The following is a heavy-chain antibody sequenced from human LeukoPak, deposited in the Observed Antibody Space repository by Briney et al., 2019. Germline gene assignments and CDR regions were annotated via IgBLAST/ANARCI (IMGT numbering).Heavy chain of an antibody. CDR3: ARDFRGAVAPAGVDY. Sequence: ASVKVSCKASGYTFTSYGISWVRQAPGQGLEWMGWISAYNGNTNYAQKLQGRVTMTTDTSTSTAYMELRSLRSDDTAVYYCARDFRGAVAPAGVDYWGQGTLVTVSS. J-gene: IGHJ4*02. D-gene: IGHD6-19*01. V-gene: IGHV1-18*01. CDR2: ISAYNGNT. CDR1: GYTFTSYG.